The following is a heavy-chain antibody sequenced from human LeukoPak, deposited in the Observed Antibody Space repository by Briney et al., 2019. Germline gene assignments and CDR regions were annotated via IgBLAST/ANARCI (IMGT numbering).Heavy chain of an antibody. D-gene: IGHD4-11*01. CDR3: ARGFYSPHY. CDR1: GVSISSNY. J-gene: IGHJ4*02. CDR2: IYNGGST. Sequence: SETLSLTCTVSGVSISSNYWSWIRQPPGKGLEWIGYIYNGGSTNYNPSLKSRVTISVDTSKNQFSLKLSSVTAADTAVYYCARGFYSPHYWGQGTLVSVSS. V-gene: IGHV4-59*01.